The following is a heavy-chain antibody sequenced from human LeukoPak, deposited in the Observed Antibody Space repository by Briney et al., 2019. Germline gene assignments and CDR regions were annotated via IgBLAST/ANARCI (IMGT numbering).Heavy chain of an antibody. D-gene: IGHD3-10*01. J-gene: IGHJ4*02. CDR3: ARDGASMVRGVIRD. CDR1: GGSFSSGGDC. Sequence: SETLSLTCTVSGGSFSSGGDCWSWIRQHPGTGLEWIGYIYYSGGTYYNPSLKSRLTISVDTYKDQYSLKLSSVTAADTAVYYCARDGASMVRGVIRDWGQGTLVTVSS. V-gene: IGHV4-31*03. CDR2: IYYSGGT.